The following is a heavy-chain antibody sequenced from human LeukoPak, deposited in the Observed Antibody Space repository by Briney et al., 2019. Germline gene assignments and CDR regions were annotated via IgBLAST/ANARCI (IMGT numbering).Heavy chain of an antibody. J-gene: IGHJ4*02. CDR3: ARLRAGSGSYYNPTFDY. CDR2: IYYSGST. D-gene: IGHD3-10*01. V-gene: IGHV4-59*08. Sequence: PSETLSLTCTVSGGSISSYYWSWIRQPPGKGLEWFGYIYYSGSTNYNPSLKSRVTISVDTSKNQFSLKLSSVTAADTAVYYCARLRAGSGSYYNPTFDYWGQGTLVTVSS. CDR1: GGSISSYY.